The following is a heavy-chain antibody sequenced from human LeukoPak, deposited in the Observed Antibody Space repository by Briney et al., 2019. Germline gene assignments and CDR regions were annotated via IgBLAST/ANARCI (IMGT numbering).Heavy chain of an antibody. CDR3: ARVYENCSSASCYLDYYYYFYMDV. J-gene: IGHJ6*03. D-gene: IGHD2-2*01. V-gene: IGHV5-51*01. CDR2: IYPGDSDT. CDR1: GYSFTSYW. Sequence: GESLKISCRGSGYSFTSYWVGWVRQMPGKGLEWMGIIYPGDSDTRYSPSFQGQVTISADKNISSAYLQWSSLKASDTAMYYCARVYENCSSASCYLDYYYYFYMDVWGKGTTVTVSS.